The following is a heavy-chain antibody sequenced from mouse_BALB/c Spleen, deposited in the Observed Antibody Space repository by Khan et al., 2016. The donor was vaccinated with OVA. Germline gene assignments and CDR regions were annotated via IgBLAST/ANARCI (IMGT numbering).Heavy chain of an antibody. D-gene: IGHD2-14*01. J-gene: IGHJ3*01. Sequence: EVQLQESGPSLVKPSQTLSLTCSVTGDSITSGYWSWIRKFPGNKLEYMGYMIYSGNTYYNPSLKRRISITRHTSKNQYYLQLNSVTTEDTATYXCARSTYRYAFAYWGQGTLVTVSA. CDR1: GDSITSGY. CDR3: ARSTYRYAFAY. V-gene: IGHV3-8*02. CDR2: MIYSGNT.